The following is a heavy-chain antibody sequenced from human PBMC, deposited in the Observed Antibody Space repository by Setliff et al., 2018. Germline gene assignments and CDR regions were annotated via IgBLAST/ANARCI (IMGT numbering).Heavy chain of an antibody. J-gene: IGHJ3*02. CDR3: ARKGISALSGAFDM. CDR1: GGSISNYY. CDR2: IYTSGST. V-gene: IGHV4-4*07. D-gene: IGHD1-26*01. Sequence: SETLSLTCTVSGGSISNYYWSWIRQPAGRGLEWIERIYTSGSTNYNPSLKSRVTMSVDTSKNQFSLKLSSVTAADTAVYYCARKGISALSGAFDMWGQGTMVTVSS.